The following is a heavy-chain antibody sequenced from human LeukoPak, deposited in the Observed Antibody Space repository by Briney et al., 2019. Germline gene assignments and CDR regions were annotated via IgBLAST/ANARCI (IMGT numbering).Heavy chain of an antibody. CDR3: ARNKPTLDSGSYWLADSGGDY. Sequence: GGSLRLSCAASGFTFSDYYMSWIRQAPGKGLEWVSYISSSGSTIYYADSVKGRFTISRDNAKNSLYLQMNSLRAEDTAVYYCARNKPTLDSGSYWLADSGGDYWGQGTLVTVSS. CDR2: ISSSGSTI. J-gene: IGHJ4*02. CDR1: GFTFSDYY. D-gene: IGHD1-26*01. V-gene: IGHV3-11*01.